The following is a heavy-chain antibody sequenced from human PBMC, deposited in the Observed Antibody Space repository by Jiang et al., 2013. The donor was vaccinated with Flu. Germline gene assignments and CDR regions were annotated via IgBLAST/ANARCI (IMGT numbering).Heavy chain of an antibody. CDR2: ISAYNGNT. V-gene: IGHV1-18*01. D-gene: IGHD3-22*01. CDR3: ARHGMDSSGANDAFDI. J-gene: IGHJ3*02. Sequence: GQGLEWMGWISAYNGNTNYAQKLQGRVTMTTDTSTXTAYMELRSLRSDDTAVYYCARHGMDSSGANDAFDIWGQGTMVTVSS.